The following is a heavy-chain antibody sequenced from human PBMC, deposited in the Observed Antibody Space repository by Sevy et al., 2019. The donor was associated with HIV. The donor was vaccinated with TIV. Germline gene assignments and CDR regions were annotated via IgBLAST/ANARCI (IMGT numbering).Heavy chain of an antibody. V-gene: IGHV3-48*01. J-gene: IGHJ3*02. Sequence: GGSLRLSCAASGLTFSTYSMNWVRQAPGKGLEWVSYISSSSSTIYYADSVKGRFTISRDNAKNSLYLQMNSLRAEDTAVYYCARERGRAFDIWGQGTMVTVSS. CDR3: ARERGRAFDI. CDR2: ISSSSSTI. CDR1: GLTFSTYS.